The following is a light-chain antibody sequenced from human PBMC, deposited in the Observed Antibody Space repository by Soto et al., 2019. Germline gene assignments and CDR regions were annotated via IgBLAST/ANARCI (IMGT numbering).Light chain of an antibody. Sequence: EIVMTQSPLSLPVTPGEPAPISCRSNQSLLHTNGYNYLDWYLQKPGQSPQLLIYWGSTRASGGPDRFSGSASGTDFTLKISRVEAEDVGTYYCMQALQTPPTFGGGTKVDI. J-gene: IGKJ4*01. CDR1: QSLLHTNGYNY. CDR3: MQALQTPPT. CDR2: WGS. V-gene: IGKV2-28*01.